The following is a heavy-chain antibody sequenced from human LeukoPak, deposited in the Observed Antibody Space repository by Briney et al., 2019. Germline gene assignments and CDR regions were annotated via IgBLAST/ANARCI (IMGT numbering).Heavy chain of an antibody. Sequence: GASVKVSCKASGYTFTGYYMHWVRQAPGQGLEWMGWINPNSGGTNYAQKFQGRVTMTRDTSISTAYMELSRLRSDDTAVYYCASEEAVAGTGNWFDSWGQGTLVTVSS. V-gene: IGHV1-2*02. CDR3: ASEEAVAGTGNWFDS. D-gene: IGHD6-19*01. J-gene: IGHJ5*01. CDR2: INPNSGGT. CDR1: GYTFTGYY.